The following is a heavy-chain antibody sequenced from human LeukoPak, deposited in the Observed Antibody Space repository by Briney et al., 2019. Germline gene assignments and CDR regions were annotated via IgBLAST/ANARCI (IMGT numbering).Heavy chain of an antibody. CDR1: GYSFTSYW. V-gene: IGHV5-51*01. J-gene: IGHJ4*02. Sequence: GASLRISCKSFGYSFTSYWIGWVRQIRVQRLEWMGIIYTGDSDTRYSPSFQGQVTISADKSISTAYLQWSSLKASDTAMYYCARFGDSSGYSFDYWGQGTLVTVSS. D-gene: IGHD3-22*01. CDR2: IYTGDSDT. CDR3: ARFGDSSGYSFDY.